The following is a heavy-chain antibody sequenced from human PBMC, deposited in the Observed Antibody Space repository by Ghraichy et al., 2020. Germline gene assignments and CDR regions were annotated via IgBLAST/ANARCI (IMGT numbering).Heavy chain of an antibody. D-gene: IGHD6-6*01. J-gene: IGHJ6*02. CDR1: VYTFTTYD. CDR3: ARGGGSSSGGLDV. CDR2: ISIYNGAT. V-gene: IGHV1-18*01. Sequence: ASVKVSCKASVYTFTTYDFSWVRQAPGQGLEWMGWISIYNGATNYAQKLRGRVTMTTETSTSTAYMELRSLRSDDTAVYFCARGGGSSSGGLDVWGQGTTVTVSS.